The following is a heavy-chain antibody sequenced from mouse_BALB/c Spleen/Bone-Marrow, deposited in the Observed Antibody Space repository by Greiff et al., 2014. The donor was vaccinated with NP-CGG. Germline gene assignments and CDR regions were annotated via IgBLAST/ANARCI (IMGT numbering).Heavy chain of an antibody. CDR2: IDPSDSYT. CDR3: ARRGNGYDGYWYFDV. D-gene: IGHD2-2*01. CDR1: GYTFTSYW. J-gene: IGHJ1*01. V-gene: IGHV1-69*02. Sequence: QVQLQQSGAELVKPGASVKLSCKASGYTFTSYWMHWVKQRPGQGLEWIGEIDPSDSYTNYNQKFKGKATLTVDKSSSTAYMQLSSLTSEDSAVYYCARRGNGYDGYWYFDVWGAGTTVTVSS.